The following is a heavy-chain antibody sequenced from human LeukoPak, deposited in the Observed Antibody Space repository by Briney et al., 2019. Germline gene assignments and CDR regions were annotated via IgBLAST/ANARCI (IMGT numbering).Heavy chain of an antibody. D-gene: IGHD3-3*01. V-gene: IGHV3-21*04. Sequence: GGSLRLSCAASGFTVTSDYMSWVRQAPGKGLEWVSSISNTGGYIYYADSVKGRFTISRDNAKNSLYLQMNSLRAEDTAVYYCARTSVDLEWLLSGWFDPWGQGTLVTVSS. CDR2: ISNTGGYI. CDR3: ARTSVDLEWLLSGWFDP. J-gene: IGHJ5*02. CDR1: GFTVTSDY.